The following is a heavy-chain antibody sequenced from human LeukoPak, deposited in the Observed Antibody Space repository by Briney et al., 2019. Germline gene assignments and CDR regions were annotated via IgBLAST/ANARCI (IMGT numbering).Heavy chain of an antibody. CDR3: TRDPALLSSGWYFDL. CDR2: IYYSGNT. V-gene: IGHV4-59*01. J-gene: IGHJ2*01. D-gene: IGHD2-15*01. CDR1: GGSISSYY. Sequence: SETLSLTCTVSGGSISSYYWSWIRQPRGKGLEWIGYIYYSGNTNYNPSLKSRVTISVDTSKNQFSLRLSSVTAADTAVYYCTRDPALLSSGWYFDLWGRGTLVTVSS.